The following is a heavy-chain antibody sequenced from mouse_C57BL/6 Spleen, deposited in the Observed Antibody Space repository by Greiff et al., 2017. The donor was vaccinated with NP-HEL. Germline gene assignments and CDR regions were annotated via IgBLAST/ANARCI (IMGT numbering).Heavy chain of an antibody. Sequence: QVQLQQSGAELARPGASVKLSCKASGYTFTSYGISWVKQRTGQGLEWIGEIYPRSGNTYYNEKFKGKATLTADKSSSTAYMELRSLTSEDSAVYFCATTLTAQAYAMDYWGQGTSVTVSS. J-gene: IGHJ4*01. CDR2: IYPRSGNT. D-gene: IGHD3-2*02. CDR1: GYTFTSYG. CDR3: ATTLTAQAYAMDY. V-gene: IGHV1-81*01.